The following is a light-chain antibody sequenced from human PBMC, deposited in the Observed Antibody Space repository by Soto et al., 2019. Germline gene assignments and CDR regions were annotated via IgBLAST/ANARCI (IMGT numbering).Light chain of an antibody. Sequence: QSALTQPASVSGSPGQSITISCTGTSSDVGGYNYVSWYQQHPGKAPKLMIYDVSNRPSGVSNRFSGSKSGNTASLTISGLQAEDEADYYCSSDTSSSTLGGVFGTGTKLTVL. V-gene: IGLV2-14*01. CDR3: SSDTSSSTLGGV. CDR1: SSDVGGYNY. J-gene: IGLJ1*01. CDR2: DVS.